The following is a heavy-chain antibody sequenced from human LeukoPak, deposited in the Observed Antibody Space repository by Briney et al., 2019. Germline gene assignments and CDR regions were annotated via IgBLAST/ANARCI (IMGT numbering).Heavy chain of an antibody. Sequence: ASVKVSCKASGYSFTSYGINWVRQAPGQGLEWMGWISTYNGNTNYAQRLQGRVTMTTDTSTSTAYMELRSLTADDTAVYYCARFPSGGPFDYWGQGTLVTVSS. D-gene: IGHD2-15*01. CDR2: ISTYNGNT. CDR3: ARFPSGGPFDY. V-gene: IGHV1-18*01. CDR1: GYSFTSYG. J-gene: IGHJ4*02.